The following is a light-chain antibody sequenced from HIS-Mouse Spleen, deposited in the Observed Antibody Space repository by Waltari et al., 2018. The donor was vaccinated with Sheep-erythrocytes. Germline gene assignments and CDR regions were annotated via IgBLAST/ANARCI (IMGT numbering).Light chain of an antibody. J-gene: IGLJ3*02. Sequence: QSALTQPASVSGSPGQSITISCTGTSSDVGSYNLVSWYQQHPGKAPKLMIYEGSKRPSGVSNRFSGSQSGNTASLTISGLQAEDEADYYCCSYAGSSTPWVFGGVTKLTVL. CDR2: EGS. CDR3: CSYAGSSTPWV. V-gene: IGLV2-23*01. CDR1: SSDVGSYNL.